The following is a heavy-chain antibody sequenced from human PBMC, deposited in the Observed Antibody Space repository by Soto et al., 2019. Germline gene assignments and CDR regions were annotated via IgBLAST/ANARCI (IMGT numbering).Heavy chain of an antibody. CDR3: ARVYDATLNS. D-gene: IGHD5-12*01. Sequence: QLQLQESGPGLVKPSETLSLTCTVSGGSINSGAYYWGWIRQPPGMGLEWIGSIYYSGTTYYNPSLKSRATISIDTSQNHFSLNLCSVTAADTAVYYCARVYDATLNSWGQGTLVTVSS. CDR1: GGSINSGAYY. CDR2: IYYSGTT. V-gene: IGHV4-39*02. J-gene: IGHJ5*02.